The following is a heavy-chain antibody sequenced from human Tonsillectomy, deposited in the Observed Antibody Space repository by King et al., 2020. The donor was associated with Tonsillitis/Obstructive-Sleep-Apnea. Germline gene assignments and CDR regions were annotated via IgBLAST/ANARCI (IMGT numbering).Heavy chain of an antibody. D-gene: IGHD2-2*01. CDR3: AKSISSSSRKPFDL. CDR2: ISGSGGST. CDR1: GFTFSTYA. Sequence: VQLVESGGGLVQPGGSLRLSCAASGFTFSTYAMSWVRQAPGKGLEWVSAISGSGGSTYYADSVKGRITISRDNSKNTLYLQINSLRAEDTAVYYCAKSISSSSRKPFDLWGRGTLVTVSS. J-gene: IGHJ2*01. V-gene: IGHV3-23*04.